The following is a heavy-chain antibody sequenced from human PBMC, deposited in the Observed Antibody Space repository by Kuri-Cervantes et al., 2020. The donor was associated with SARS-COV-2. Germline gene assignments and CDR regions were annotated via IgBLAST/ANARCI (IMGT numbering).Heavy chain of an antibody. CDR1: GFTFSGHW. CDR2: INPDGSYT. J-gene: IGHJ4*02. V-gene: IGHV3-74*01. D-gene: IGHD1-1*01. Sequence: LSLTCAASGFTFSGHWIHWARQAPGKGLVWVSRINPDGSYTNNADSVKGRFTPSRDNAKNMLFLQMNSLRAEDTAVYYCVRDGDHWNFDYWGQGTLVTVSS. CDR3: VRDGDHWNFDY.